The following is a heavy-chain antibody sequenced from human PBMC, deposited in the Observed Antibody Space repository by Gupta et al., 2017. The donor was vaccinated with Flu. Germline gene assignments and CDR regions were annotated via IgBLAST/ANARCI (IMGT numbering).Heavy chain of an antibody. D-gene: IGHD3-3*01. CDR1: GYTFTTYG. V-gene: IGHV1-18*01. J-gene: IGHJ4*02. CDR2: ISVYNGKT. Sequence: QVQLIQSAAEMKKLGASVKVSCKTSGYTFTTYGITWVRQAPGQGLEWMGWISVYNGKTEYAQNIQGRVTLTRDTSTSIAYMELRNLRSDDTAIYYCARSYDTDGLDYWGQGTLINVSS. CDR3: ARSYDTDGLDY.